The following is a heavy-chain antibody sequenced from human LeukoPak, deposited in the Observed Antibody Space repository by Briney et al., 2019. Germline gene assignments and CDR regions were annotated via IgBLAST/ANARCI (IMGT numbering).Heavy chain of an antibody. D-gene: IGHD3-9*01. CDR1: GYTFTSYG. CDR3: ARDVRFDWSLYGPRHYYYGMDV. Sequence: ASVKVSCKASGYTFTSYGISWVRQAPGQGLEWMGWISAYNGNTNYAQKLQGRVTMTTDTSTSTAYMELRSLRSDDTAVYYCARDVRFDWSLYGPRHYYYGMDVWGQGTTVTVSS. V-gene: IGHV1-18*01. J-gene: IGHJ6*02. CDR2: ISAYNGNT.